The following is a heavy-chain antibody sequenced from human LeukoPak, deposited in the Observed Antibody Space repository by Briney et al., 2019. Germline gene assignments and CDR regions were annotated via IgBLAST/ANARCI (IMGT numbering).Heavy chain of an antibody. D-gene: IGHD3-22*01. V-gene: IGHV1-2*04. Sequence: EASVKVSCKASGYTFTSYGISWVRQAPGQGLEWMGWINPNSGGTNYAQKFQGWVTMTRDTSISTAYMELSRLRSDDTAVYYCARRVRSVPHYSSGYSNWFDPWGQGTLVTVSS. CDR2: INPNSGGT. CDR3: ARRVRSVPHYSSGYSNWFDP. CDR1: GYTFTSYG. J-gene: IGHJ5*02.